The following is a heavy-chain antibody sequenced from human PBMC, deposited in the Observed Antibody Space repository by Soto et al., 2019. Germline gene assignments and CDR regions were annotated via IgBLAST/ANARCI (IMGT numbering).Heavy chain of an antibody. D-gene: IGHD4-17*01. J-gene: IGHJ4*02. V-gene: IGHV4-34*01. CDR1: GGSFSGYY. CDR3: ARAGFYLHPYGARFDC. CDR2: INHSGST. Sequence: QVQLQQWGAGLLKPSETLSLTCAVYGGSFSGYYWSWIRQPPGKGLEWIGEINHSGSTNYNPSLKSRVTISVDTSKNQFSVKLSSVTAADTAVYYCARAGFYLHPYGARFDCWGQGTLVTVSS.